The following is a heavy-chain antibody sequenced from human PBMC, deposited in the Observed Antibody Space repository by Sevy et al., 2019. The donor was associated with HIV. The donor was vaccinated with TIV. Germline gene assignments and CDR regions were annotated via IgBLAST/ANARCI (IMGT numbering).Heavy chain of an antibody. D-gene: IGHD3-10*01. Sequence: GGSLRLSCAASGFTFSSYGMHWVRQAPGKGLEWVAVIWYDGSNKYYAESVKGRFTISRDNSKNTLYLQMNSLRAEDTAVYYCARVGPGSSYYYYYGMDVWGQGTTVTVSS. CDR3: ARVGPGSSYYYYYGMDV. CDR2: IWYDGSNK. CDR1: GFTFSSYG. J-gene: IGHJ6*02. V-gene: IGHV3-33*01.